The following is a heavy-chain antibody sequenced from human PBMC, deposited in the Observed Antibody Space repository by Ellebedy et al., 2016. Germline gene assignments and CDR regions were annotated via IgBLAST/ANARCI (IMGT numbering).Heavy chain of an antibody. J-gene: IGHJ2*01. Sequence: GGSPRLSCAASGFTFSESDMSRVRHVPGKGLEWVSGINWNGDKTAYADSMKGRFTISRENAKNSLYLEIYTLRAEDTAFYHCVRRVGVTPYWYFDLWGRGTLVTVSS. V-gene: IGHV3-20*01. D-gene: IGHD2-21*02. CDR3: VRRVGVTPYWYFDL. CDR1: GFTFSESD. CDR2: INWNGDKT.